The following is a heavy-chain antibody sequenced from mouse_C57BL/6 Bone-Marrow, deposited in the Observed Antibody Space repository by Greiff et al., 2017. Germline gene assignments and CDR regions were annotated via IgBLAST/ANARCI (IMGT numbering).Heavy chain of an antibody. Sequence: QVQLKESGAELVRPGASVKLSCKASGYTFTDYYINWVKQRPGQGLEWIARIYPGSGNTYYNEKFKGKATLTAEKSSSTAYMQLSSLTSEDSAVYFCARSRWAWFAYWGQGTLVTVSA. CDR2: IYPGSGNT. V-gene: IGHV1-76*01. CDR3: ARSRWAWFAY. CDR1: GYTFTDYY. D-gene: IGHD4-1*01. J-gene: IGHJ3*01.